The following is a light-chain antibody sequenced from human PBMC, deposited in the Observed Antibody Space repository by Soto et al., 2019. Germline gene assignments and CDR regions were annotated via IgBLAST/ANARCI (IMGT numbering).Light chain of an antibody. J-gene: IGKJ4*01. CDR2: DAS. V-gene: IGKV1D-12*01. Sequence: DIQLTQSPSSVSASVGDRVTLTCRASQGVRSCLAWYQQKLGKAPNLLVYDASTLQSGVPSRFSGSGSGTDFTLTISSLQPEDFATYYCQQANSFPLTFGGGTKVDIK. CDR3: QQANSFPLT. CDR1: QGVRSC.